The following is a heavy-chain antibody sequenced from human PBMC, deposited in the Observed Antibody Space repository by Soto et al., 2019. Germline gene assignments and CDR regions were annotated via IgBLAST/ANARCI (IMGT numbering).Heavy chain of an antibody. V-gene: IGHV4-39*07. D-gene: IGHD5-12*01. Sequence: SETLSLTCTVSGGSISSSSYYWGWIRQPPGKGLGWIGSIYYSGSTYYNPSLKSRVTISVDTSKNQFSLKLSSVTAADTAVYYCARAISGYDRNYDLDYWGQGTLVTVSS. CDR3: ARAISGYDRNYDLDY. CDR1: GGSISSSSYY. CDR2: IYYSGST. J-gene: IGHJ4*02.